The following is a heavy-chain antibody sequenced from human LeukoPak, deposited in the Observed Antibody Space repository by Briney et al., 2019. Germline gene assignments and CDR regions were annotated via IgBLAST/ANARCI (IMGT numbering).Heavy chain of an antibody. CDR2: ISGSGGST. V-gene: IGHV3-23*01. CDR1: GFTFSSYA. J-gene: IGHJ6*02. Sequence: GGSLRLSCAASGFTFSSYAMSWVRQAPGKGLEWVSAISGSGGSTYYADSVKGRFTISRDNSNNTLYLQMNSLRAEDTAVYYCARPRTGYYYYYAMDVWGQGTTVTVSS. CDR3: ARPRTGYYYYYAMDV.